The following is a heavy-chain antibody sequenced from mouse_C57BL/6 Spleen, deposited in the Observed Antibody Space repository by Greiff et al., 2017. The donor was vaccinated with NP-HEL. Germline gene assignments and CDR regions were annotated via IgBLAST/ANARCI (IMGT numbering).Heavy chain of an antibody. Sequence: QVQLKESGAELVRPGTSVKVSCKASGYAFTNYLIEWVKQRPGQGLEWIGVINPGSGGTNYNEKFKGKATLTADKSSSTAYMQLSSLTSEDSAVYFCARGDGYSFAYWGQGTLVTVSA. CDR1: GYAFTNYL. V-gene: IGHV1-54*01. CDR3: ARGDGYSFAY. CDR2: INPGSGGT. D-gene: IGHD2-3*01. J-gene: IGHJ3*01.